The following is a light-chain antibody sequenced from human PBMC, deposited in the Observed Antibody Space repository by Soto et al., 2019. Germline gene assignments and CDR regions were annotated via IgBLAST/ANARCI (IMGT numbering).Light chain of an antibody. V-gene: IGKV3-11*01. CDR2: DAS. Sequence: EIVLTQSPATLSLSPGERATLSCRASQSVRTYLAWYQQKPGQAPRLLIYDASNRATGIPARFSGSGSGTDFSLTISSLEPEDVAVYYCQHRSNWPLTFGGGTKVEIK. J-gene: IGKJ4*01. CDR1: QSVRTY. CDR3: QHRSNWPLT.